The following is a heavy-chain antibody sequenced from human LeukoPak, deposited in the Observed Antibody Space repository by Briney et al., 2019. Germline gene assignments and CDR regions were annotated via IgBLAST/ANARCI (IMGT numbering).Heavy chain of an antibody. CDR1: GGSISSDY. Sequence: SETLSLTCTVSGGSISSDYWSWIRQPPGKRLEWIGYIYYSGSTNYNPSLKSRVTISVDTSKDQFSLKLTSVTAADTAVYYCARVGCSSTSCPNWFDPWGQGTLVTVSS. CDR2: IYYSGST. D-gene: IGHD2-2*01. V-gene: IGHV4-59*01. CDR3: ARVGCSSTSCPNWFDP. J-gene: IGHJ5*02.